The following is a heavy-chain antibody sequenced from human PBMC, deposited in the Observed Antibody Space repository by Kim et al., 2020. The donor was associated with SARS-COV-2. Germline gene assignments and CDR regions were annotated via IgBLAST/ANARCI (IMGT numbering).Heavy chain of an antibody. D-gene: IGHD1-1*01. CDR2: IYNSGST. Sequence: SETLSLTCTVSGGSISSGGYYWSWIRQHPGKGLEWIGCIYNSGSTYYNPSLKSRVTISVDTSKNQFSLKLSSVTAADTAVYYCARNPRGTGAFDIWGQGTMVTVSS. CDR1: GGSISSGGYY. J-gene: IGHJ3*02. CDR3: ARNPRGTGAFDI. V-gene: IGHV4-31*03.